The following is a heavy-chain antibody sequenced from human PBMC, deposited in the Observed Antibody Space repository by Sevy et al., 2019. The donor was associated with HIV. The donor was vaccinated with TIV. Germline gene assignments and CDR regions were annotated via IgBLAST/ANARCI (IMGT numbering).Heavy chain of an antibody. J-gene: IGHJ4*01. V-gene: IGHV3-7*01. Sequence: GGSLRLSCAASGFTFSSYWMSWVRQAPGKGLEWVANINQDGTEKYYVDSVKGRFSISRDNTKSPLYLQMNSLRAEDTAVYYCARVPPHFDYWGHGTLVTVSS. CDR3: ARVPPHFDY. CDR1: GFTFSSYW. CDR2: INQDGTEK.